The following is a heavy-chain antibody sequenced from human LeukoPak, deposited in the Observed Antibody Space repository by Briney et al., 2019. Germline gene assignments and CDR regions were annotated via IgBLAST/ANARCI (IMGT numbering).Heavy chain of an antibody. CDR1: GFTFSNYN. Sequence: GGSLRLSCAASGFTFSNYNMNWVRQVPGKGLEWVSSISSSSSYIFYADSVKGRFTISRDNAKNSLYLQMNSLRAEDTAVYYCARLPAARPFDYWGQGTLVTVSS. CDR2: ISSSSSYI. CDR3: ARLPAARPFDY. V-gene: IGHV3-21*01. D-gene: IGHD6-6*01. J-gene: IGHJ4*02.